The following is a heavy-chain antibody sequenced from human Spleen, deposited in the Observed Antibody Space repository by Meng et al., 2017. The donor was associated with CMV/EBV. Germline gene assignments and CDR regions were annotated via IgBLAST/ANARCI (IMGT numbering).Heavy chain of an antibody. Sequence: ESLKISCHVSGYSISSGYYWGWIRQPPGKGLQWIGSIFHAGDTYYNPALSSRFTISVDTSKNLFSLRLSSVTAADTAVYYCARDLDDFWTGYYAAYIDQWGQGTLVTVSS. CDR3: ARDLDDFWTGYYAAYIDQ. V-gene: IGHV4-38-2*02. CDR2: IFHAGDT. D-gene: IGHD3/OR15-3a*01. CDR1: GYSISSGYY. J-gene: IGHJ4*02.